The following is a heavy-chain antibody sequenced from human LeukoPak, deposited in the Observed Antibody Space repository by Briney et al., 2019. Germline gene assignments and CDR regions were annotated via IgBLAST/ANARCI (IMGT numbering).Heavy chain of an antibody. Sequence: SETLSLTCAVYGGSFSGYYWSWIRQPPGKWLEWIGEINHMGSTNYNPSLKSRVTISVDTSKNQFSLKLSSVTAADTAVYYCARSALWDYVWVSYRYSFDYWGEGTLVTVSS. CDR3: ARSALWDYVWVSYRYSFDY. D-gene: IGHD3-16*02. J-gene: IGHJ4*02. CDR1: GGSFSGYY. CDR2: INHMGST. V-gene: IGHV4-34*01.